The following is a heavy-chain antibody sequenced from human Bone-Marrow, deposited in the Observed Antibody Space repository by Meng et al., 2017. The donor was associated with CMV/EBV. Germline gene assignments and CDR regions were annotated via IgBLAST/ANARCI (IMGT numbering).Heavy chain of an antibody. D-gene: IGHD5-18*01. Sequence: ACGFTVSTNYMNWVRQAPGKGLEWVSVIYSDRSTYYADSVQGRFTISRDDPENTVYLQMSDLRIEDTAVYYCARGYSYGYAEFFDYWGQGVLVTVSS. CDR1: GFTVSTNY. V-gene: IGHV3-66*02. J-gene: IGHJ4*02. CDR3: ARGYSYGYAEFFDY. CDR2: IYSDRST.